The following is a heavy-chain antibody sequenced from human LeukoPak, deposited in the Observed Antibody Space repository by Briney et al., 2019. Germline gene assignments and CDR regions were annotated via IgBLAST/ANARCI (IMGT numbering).Heavy chain of an antibody. V-gene: IGHV3-33*01. CDR1: GFTFSSYG. CDR3: AGGQGWLVEY. Sequence: GRSLRLSCAASGFTFSSYGMHWVRQAPGKGLEWVAVIWYDGSNKYYADSVKGRFTISRDNSKNTLYLQLNSLRVDDTAVYYCAGGQGWLVEYWGQGTLVTVSS. D-gene: IGHD6-19*01. J-gene: IGHJ4*02. CDR2: IWYDGSNK.